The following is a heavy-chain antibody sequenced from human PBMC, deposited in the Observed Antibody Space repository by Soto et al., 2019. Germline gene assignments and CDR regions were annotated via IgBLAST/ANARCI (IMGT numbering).Heavy chain of an antibody. CDR1: GYTFSNHG. D-gene: IGHD2-2*01. CDR3: ARVVPGAEAWFGP. Sequence: ASVKVSCKTSGYTFSNHGITWVRQAPGQPLEWLGWISLYSDGTNYAQKFQGRVSMTADTSTTTAYMELRSLRSDDTAVYYCARVVPGAEAWFGPWGQGTLVTVSS. J-gene: IGHJ5*02. V-gene: IGHV1-18*01. CDR2: ISLYSDGT.